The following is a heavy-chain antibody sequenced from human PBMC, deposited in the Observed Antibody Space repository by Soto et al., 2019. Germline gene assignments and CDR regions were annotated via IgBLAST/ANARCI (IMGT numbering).Heavy chain of an antibody. CDR2: IYYSGST. J-gene: IGHJ4*02. CDR1: GGSISSYY. CDR3: AGGPGVARNY. D-gene: IGHD5-12*01. Sequence: SETLSLTCTVSGGSISSYYWSWIRQPPGKGLEWIGYIYYSGSTNYNPSLKSRVTISVDTSKNQFSLKLSSVTAADTAVYYCAGGPGVARNYWGQGTLVTVSS. V-gene: IGHV4-59*12.